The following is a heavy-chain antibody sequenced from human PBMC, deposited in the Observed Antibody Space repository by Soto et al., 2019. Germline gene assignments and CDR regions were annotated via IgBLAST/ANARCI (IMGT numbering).Heavy chain of an antibody. CDR3: ARGGGVGVAGSAAFDM. J-gene: IGHJ3*02. Sequence: QLHLVQSGAVVKKPGASVTVSCSASGYPVTAYYMHWVRQAPGRGLEWMGGINPATGAAKFTQTSQGRVTMTRDTSTSTVFMELSGPTSDDTALFSCARGGGVGVAGSAAFDMWGQGTLVTVSS. CDR1: GYPVTAYY. V-gene: IGHV1-2*02. CDR2: INPATGAA. D-gene: IGHD3-3*01.